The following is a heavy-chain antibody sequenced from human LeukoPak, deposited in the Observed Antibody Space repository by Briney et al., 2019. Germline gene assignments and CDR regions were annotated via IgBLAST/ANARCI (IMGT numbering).Heavy chain of an antibody. Sequence: GGSLRLSCAASGFTFSSYAMSWVRQAPGKGLEWVSAISGSGGSTYYADSVKGRFTISRDNSKNTLYLQMNSLRAEDTAVYYCAKAGKGYYYYYMDVWGKGTTVTVSS. CDR3: AKAGKGYYYYYMDV. CDR2: ISGSGGST. V-gene: IGHV3-23*01. CDR1: GFTFSSYA. J-gene: IGHJ6*03. D-gene: IGHD3-10*01.